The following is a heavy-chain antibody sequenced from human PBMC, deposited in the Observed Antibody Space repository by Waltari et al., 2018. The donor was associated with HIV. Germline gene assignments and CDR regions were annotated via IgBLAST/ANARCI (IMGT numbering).Heavy chain of an antibody. V-gene: IGHV3-9*01. CDR1: FLLEDYD. Sequence: EVRLVQSGGGLVQPGRSLRLYCVATFLLEDYDVHWVRTVPGKGLEWISCIPRNGGSKSYAASVRGRFTIPRDNAQDSLYLQMSILSVEDTAIYSCVNVDGYYGGGGGAFAIWGQGTLVTVSS. CDR2: IPRNGGSK. D-gene: IGHD2-21*01. CDR3: VNVDGYYGGGGGAFAI. J-gene: IGHJ3*02.